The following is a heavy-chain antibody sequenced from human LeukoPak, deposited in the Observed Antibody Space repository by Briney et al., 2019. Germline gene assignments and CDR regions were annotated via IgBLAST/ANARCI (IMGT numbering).Heavy chain of an antibody. Sequence: SETLSLTCTVSGGSINSYYWCWIRQPPGKGLDWIGYIYYSGSTNYNPSLKSRVTISVDTSKNQFSLKLSSVTAADTAVYYCARVLMGYSYGSPDANYYYGMDVWGQGTTVTVSS. CDR1: GGSINSYY. CDR2: IYYSGST. V-gene: IGHV4-59*01. J-gene: IGHJ6*02. CDR3: ARVLMGYSYGSPDANYYYGMDV. D-gene: IGHD5-18*01.